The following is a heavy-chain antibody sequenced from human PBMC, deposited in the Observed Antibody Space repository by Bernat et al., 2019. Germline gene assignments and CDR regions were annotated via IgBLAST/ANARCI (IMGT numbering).Heavy chain of an antibody. Sequence: QVTLKESGPALVKPTQTLTLTCTFSGFSLSTSGMRVSWIRQPPGKALEWLARIDWDDDKFYSTSLKTRLTISKDTSKKQVVLTMTNMDPVETATYYCARMGYCSSTTCYGYYFDYWGQGTLVTVSS. J-gene: IGHJ4*02. CDR1: GFSLSTSGMR. D-gene: IGHD2-2*01. CDR3: ARMGYCSSTTCYGYYFDY. V-gene: IGHV2-70*04. CDR2: IDWDDDK.